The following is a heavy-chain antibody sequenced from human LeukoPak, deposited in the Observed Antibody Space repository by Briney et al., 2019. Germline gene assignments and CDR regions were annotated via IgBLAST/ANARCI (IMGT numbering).Heavy chain of an antibody. CDR3: ARDGASGWSYYFDY. Sequence: GGSLRLSCAASGFTFSDYYMSWIRQAPGKGLEWVSYISSSGSTIYYADSVKGRFTISRDNSKNMLYLQMNSLRAEDTAVYYCARDGASGWSYYFDYWGQGTLVTVSS. CDR1: GFTFSDYY. D-gene: IGHD6-19*01. CDR2: ISSSGSTI. V-gene: IGHV3-11*04. J-gene: IGHJ4*02.